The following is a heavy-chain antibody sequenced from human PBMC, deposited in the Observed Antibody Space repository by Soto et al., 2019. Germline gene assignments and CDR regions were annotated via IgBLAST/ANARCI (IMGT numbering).Heavy chain of an antibody. CDR3: ARGQGITIFGVVNEGFDY. D-gene: IGHD3-3*01. Sequence: ASVKVSCRASGYTFTSYDINWLRQATGQGLEWMGWMNPNSGNTGYAQKFQGRVTMTRNTSISTAYMELSSLRSEDTAVYYCARGQGITIFGVVNEGFDYWGQGTLVTVSS. CDR2: MNPNSGNT. CDR1: GYTFTSYD. J-gene: IGHJ4*02. V-gene: IGHV1-8*01.